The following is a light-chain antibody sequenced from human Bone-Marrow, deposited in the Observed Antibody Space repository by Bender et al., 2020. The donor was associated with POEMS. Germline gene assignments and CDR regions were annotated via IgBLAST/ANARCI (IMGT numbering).Light chain of an antibody. Sequence: QSALTQPASVSGSPGQSITISCTGTNSDVGTYNFVSWYQQHPGKVPKLLIYDVTYRPSGVSNRFSGSKSGTSASLAITGLQAEDEGDYYCQSYDNSLGGWVFGGGTKLTVL. CDR1: NSDVGTYNF. CDR3: QSYDNSLGGWV. V-gene: IGLV2-14*03. J-gene: IGLJ3*02. CDR2: DVT.